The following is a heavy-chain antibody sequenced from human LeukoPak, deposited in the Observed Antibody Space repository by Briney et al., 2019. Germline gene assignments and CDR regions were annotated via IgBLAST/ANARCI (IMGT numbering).Heavy chain of an antibody. CDR1: GFTFSSYS. CDR3: ARTAYYDISTGYPYYFDY. J-gene: IGHJ4*02. V-gene: IGHV3-21*01. CDR2: ISSSSSYI. D-gene: IGHD3-9*01. Sequence: PGGSLRLSCAASGFTFSSYSMNWVRQAPGKGLEWVSSISSSSSYIYYADSVKGRFTISRDNAKNSLYLQMNSLRDEDTAVYYCARTAYYDISTGYPYYFDYWGQGTLVTVSS.